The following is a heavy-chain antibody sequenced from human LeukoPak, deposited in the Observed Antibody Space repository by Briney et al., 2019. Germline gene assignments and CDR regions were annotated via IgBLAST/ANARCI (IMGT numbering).Heavy chain of an antibody. CDR2: ISSSSSYI. Sequence: GGSLRLSCAASGFTFSSYSMNWVRQAPGKGLEWVSSISSSSSYIYYADSVKGRFTISRDNAKNSLYLQMNSLRAEDTAVYYCASWGYGGNGGGIDYWGQGTLVTVSS. J-gene: IGHJ4*02. CDR3: ASWGYGGNGGGIDY. D-gene: IGHD4-23*01. CDR1: GFTFSSYS. V-gene: IGHV3-21*01.